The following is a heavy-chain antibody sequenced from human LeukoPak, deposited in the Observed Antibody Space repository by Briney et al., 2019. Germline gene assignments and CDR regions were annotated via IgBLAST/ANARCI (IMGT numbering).Heavy chain of an antibody. CDR1: GGTFSSYA. V-gene: IGHV1-69*06. D-gene: IGHD3-22*01. Sequence: GSSVKVSCKASGGTFSSYAISWVRQAPGQGLEWMGGTIPIFGTANYAQKFQGRVTITADKSTSTAYMELSSLRSEDTAVYYCERHDSSGYYYHFDYWGQGTLVTVSS. CDR3: ERHDSSGYYYHFDY. J-gene: IGHJ4*02. CDR2: TIPIFGTA.